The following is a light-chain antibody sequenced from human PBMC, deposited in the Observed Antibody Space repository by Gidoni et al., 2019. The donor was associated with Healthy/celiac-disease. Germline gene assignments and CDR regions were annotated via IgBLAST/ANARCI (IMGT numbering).Light chain of an antibody. CDR1: SSNIGSNT. CDR3: AAWDDSLNGWV. V-gene: IGLV1-44*01. Sequence: QSVLTQPPSASGTPGTRVPISCSGRSSNIGSNTVNWYQQLPGTAPKLLIYSNNPRPSGVPDRFSGSKSGTSASLAISGLQSEDEADYYCAAWDDSLNGWVFGGGTKLTVL. J-gene: IGLJ3*02. CDR2: SNN.